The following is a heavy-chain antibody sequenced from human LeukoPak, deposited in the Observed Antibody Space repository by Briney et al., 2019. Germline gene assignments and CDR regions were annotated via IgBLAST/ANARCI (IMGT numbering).Heavy chain of an antibody. CDR3: ALTEDYYDSSGTGDY. J-gene: IGHJ4*02. D-gene: IGHD3-22*01. Sequence: ASVKVSCKASGYTFTSYGTSWVRQAPGQGLEWMGWISAYNGNTNYAQKLQGRVTMTTDTSTSTAYMELRSLRSDDTAVYYCALTEDYYDSSGTGDYWGQGTLVTVSS. V-gene: IGHV1-18*01. CDR2: ISAYNGNT. CDR1: GYTFTSYG.